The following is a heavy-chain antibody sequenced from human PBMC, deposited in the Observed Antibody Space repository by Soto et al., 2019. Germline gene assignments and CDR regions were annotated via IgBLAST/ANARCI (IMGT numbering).Heavy chain of an antibody. Sequence: EVQLLESGGGLVQPGGSLRLSCAASGFTFSSYAMSWVRQAPGKGLEWVSAISGSGGSTYYADSVKGRFTISRDNSKNTLYLQMNRLRAEDTGVYYCASSTYDFWGGYHTHYYYHYGMGLWGPGNTGNVSS. V-gene: IGHV3-23*01. CDR2: ISGSGGST. CDR3: ASSTYDFWGGYHTHYYYHYGMGL. CDR1: GFTFSSYA. D-gene: IGHD3-3*01. J-gene: IGHJ6*01.